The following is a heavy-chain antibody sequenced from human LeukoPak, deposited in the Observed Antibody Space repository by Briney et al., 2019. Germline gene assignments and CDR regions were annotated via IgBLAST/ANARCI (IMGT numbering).Heavy chain of an antibody. J-gene: IGHJ4*02. CDR1: GFTFSTYW. CDR3: ARTGRLQYGDYVAFDY. V-gene: IGHV3-11*01. CDR2: ISISGTTI. Sequence: GGSLRLSCAASGFTFSTYWMTWFRQAPGKGLEWVSYISISGTTIYYADSVKGRFTFSRDNAKNSLYLQMNSLRAEDTAVYYCARTGRLQYGDYVAFDYWGQGTLVTVSS. D-gene: IGHD4-17*01.